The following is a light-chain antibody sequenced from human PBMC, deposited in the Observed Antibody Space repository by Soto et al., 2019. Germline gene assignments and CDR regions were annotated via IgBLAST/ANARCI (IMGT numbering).Light chain of an antibody. V-gene: IGKV1-27*01. CDR3: QNYNSAPLT. CDR2: ATS. Sequence: DIQMTQSPSSLSASVGARVTITCRASQDISTSLAWYQQKPGQVPKVLIYATSILQSGVPARFCGSGSGTDFTLTISSLQPEDVATYYCQNYNSAPLTFGGGTKVEI. CDR1: QDISTS. J-gene: IGKJ4*01.